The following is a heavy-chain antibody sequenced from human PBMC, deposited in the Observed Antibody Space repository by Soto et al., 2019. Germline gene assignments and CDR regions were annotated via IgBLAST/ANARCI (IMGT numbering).Heavy chain of an antibody. CDR1: GFTFSNAW. Sequence: GGSLRLSCAASGFTFSNAWMNWVRQAPGRGLEWVGRIKSKTDGGTTDYAAPVKGRFTISRDDSKNTLYLQMNSLKTEDTAVYYCTTGATAMVLYYYYGMDVWGQGTTVTVSS. CDR3: TTGATAMVLYYYYGMDV. V-gene: IGHV3-15*07. CDR2: IKSKTDGGTT. J-gene: IGHJ6*02. D-gene: IGHD5-18*01.